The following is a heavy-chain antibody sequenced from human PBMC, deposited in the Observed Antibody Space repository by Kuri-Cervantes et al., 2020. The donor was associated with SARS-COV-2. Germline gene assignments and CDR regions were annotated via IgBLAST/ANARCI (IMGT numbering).Heavy chain of an antibody. D-gene: IGHD2-15*01. V-gene: IGHV1-46*01. CDR3: VVGFFSSRKWDY. J-gene: IGHJ4*02. Sequence: ASVKVSCKASRYIFTTYYMHWVRQAPGQGLEWMGIINPSGSGTRYPQRFQGRVSMTRDTSTSTVYMELSSLTSEDTAVYYCVVGFFSSRKWDYWGQGTLVTVSS. CDR1: RYIFTTYY. CDR2: INPSGSGT.